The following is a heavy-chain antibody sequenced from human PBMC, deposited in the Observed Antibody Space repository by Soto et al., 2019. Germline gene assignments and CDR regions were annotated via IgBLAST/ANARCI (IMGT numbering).Heavy chain of an antibody. D-gene: IGHD2-15*01. J-gene: IGHJ4*02. Sequence: GGSLRLSCEASGFIFTTNSMNWVRQVPGKGLQWLSSISSSGTFKSYGDSVKGRFTISRDNAKNSLFLQMNNLSGEDTGLYYCARDPPHGGTSSWDADSWGPGTLVTRLL. CDR1: GFIFTTNS. CDR3: ARDPPHGGTSSWDADS. CDR2: ISSSGTFK. V-gene: IGHV3-21*01.